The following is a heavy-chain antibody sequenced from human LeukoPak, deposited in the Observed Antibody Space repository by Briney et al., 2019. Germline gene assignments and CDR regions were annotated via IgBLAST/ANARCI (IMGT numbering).Heavy chain of an antibody. Sequence: ASVKVSCKSSGYTFTSYYLHWVRQAPGQGLEWMGIINPSGGSTTYAQKFQGRVTMTRDMSTSTVCMELSSLRSEDKAVYYCARDPLHYGDYVDWDSWGQGTLVTVSP. J-gene: IGHJ4*02. CDR3: ARDPLHYGDYVDWDS. CDR2: INPSGGST. V-gene: IGHV1-46*01. D-gene: IGHD4-17*01. CDR1: GYTFTSYY.